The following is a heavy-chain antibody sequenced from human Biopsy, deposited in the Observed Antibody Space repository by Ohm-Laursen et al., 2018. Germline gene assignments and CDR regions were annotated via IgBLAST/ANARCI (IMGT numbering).Heavy chain of an antibody. J-gene: IGHJ4*02. CDR3: ARVGVGAPSIDYFDS. CDR1: GGSIYNFF. V-gene: IGHV4-59*07. Sequence: SDILSLTCTVSGGSIYNFFWSWIRQPPGKGLEWIGYIYYSGSTNYNPSLKSRVTISVDRSKNHFSLELSSVTAADTAVYYCARVGVGAPSIDYFDSWGQGALVTVSS. D-gene: IGHD1-26*01. CDR2: IYYSGST.